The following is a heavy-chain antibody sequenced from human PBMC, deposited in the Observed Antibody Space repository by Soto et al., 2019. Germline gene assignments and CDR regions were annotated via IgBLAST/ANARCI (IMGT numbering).Heavy chain of an antibody. CDR2: ISGSGGST. CDR3: AKDIVMPSTRVLRYFDWLSEVGVEDY. Sequence: EVQLLESGGGLVQPGGSLRLSCAASGFTFSSYAMSWVRQAPGKGLEWVSAISGSGGSTYYADSVKGRFTISRDNSKNTLYLQMSSRSAEDTAVYYGAKDIVMPSTRVLRYFDWLSEVGVEDYWGQGTLVTVSS. V-gene: IGHV3-23*01. CDR1: GFTFSSYA. D-gene: IGHD3-9*01. J-gene: IGHJ4*02.